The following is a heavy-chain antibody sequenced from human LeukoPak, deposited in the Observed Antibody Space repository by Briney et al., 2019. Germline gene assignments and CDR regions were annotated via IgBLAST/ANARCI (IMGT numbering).Heavy chain of an antibody. D-gene: IGHD2-21*01. J-gene: IGHJ4*02. CDR2: IYENGGTT. CDR3: AKDFRIGYSAHFDY. Sequence: GGSLRLSCVGSGFTFRSHAMSWVRQAPEKGLEFVSGIYENGGTTYYADSVKGRFSISGDNSKNTLYLQMDSLRGEDTAVYCCAKDFRIGYSAHFDYWGQGALVTVSS. V-gene: IGHV3-23*01. CDR1: GFTFRSHA.